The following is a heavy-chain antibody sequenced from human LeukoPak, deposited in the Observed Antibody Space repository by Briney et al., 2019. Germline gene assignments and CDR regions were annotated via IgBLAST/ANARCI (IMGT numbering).Heavy chain of an antibody. D-gene: IGHD6-13*01. CDR2: KYHSGST. Sequence: PSETLSLTCAVSGYSISSGYYWGWIRQPPGKGLEWIGSKYHSGSTYYNPSLKSRVTISVDTSKNQFSLKLSSVTAADTAVYYCARNAGRQQQLDYWGQGTLVTVSS. V-gene: IGHV4-38-2*01. CDR1: GYSISSGYY. J-gene: IGHJ4*02. CDR3: ARNAGRQQQLDY.